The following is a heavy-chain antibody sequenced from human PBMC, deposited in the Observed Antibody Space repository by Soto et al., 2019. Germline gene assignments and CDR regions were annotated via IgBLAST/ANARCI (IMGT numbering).Heavy chain of an antibody. D-gene: IGHD3-10*01. CDR2: INHSGST. CDR1: GGSFSGYY. V-gene: IGHV4-34*01. Sequence: QVQLQQWGAGLLKPSETLSLTCAVYGGSFSGYYWSWIRQPPGKGLEWIGEINHSGSTNYNPSLKSRFTISVDTSKNQFSLKLSSVTAADTAVYYCARGLPRGFQHWGQGTLVTVSS. CDR3: ARGLPRGFQH. J-gene: IGHJ1*01.